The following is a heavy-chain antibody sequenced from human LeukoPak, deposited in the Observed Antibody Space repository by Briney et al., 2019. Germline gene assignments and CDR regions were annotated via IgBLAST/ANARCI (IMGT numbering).Heavy chain of an antibody. J-gene: IGHJ4*02. CDR3: ARGKGGTYLFDY. D-gene: IGHD1-26*01. Sequence: GGSLRLSCAASGFTFSSYAMSWVRQAPGKGLEWVSAISGSGGSTYYADSVKGRFTISRDNSKNTLYLQMNSLRAEDTAVYYCARGKGGTYLFDYWGQGTLVTVSS. V-gene: IGHV3-23*01. CDR1: GFTFSSYA. CDR2: ISGSGGST.